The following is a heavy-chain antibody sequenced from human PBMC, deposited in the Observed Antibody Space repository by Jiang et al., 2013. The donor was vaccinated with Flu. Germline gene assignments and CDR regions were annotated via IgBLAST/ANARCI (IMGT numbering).Heavy chain of an antibody. Sequence: SGAEVKKPGASVKVSCKASGYTFTSYAMHWVRQAPGQRLEWMGWINAGNGNTKYSQKFQGRDTITRDTSASTAYMELSSLRSEDTAVYYCARVRQTQGDYDSSGYYFDYWGQGTLVTVSS. CDR3: ARVRQTQGDYDSSGYYFDY. CDR2: INAGNGNT. D-gene: IGHD3-22*01. V-gene: IGHV1-3*01. J-gene: IGHJ4*02. CDR1: GYTFTSYA.